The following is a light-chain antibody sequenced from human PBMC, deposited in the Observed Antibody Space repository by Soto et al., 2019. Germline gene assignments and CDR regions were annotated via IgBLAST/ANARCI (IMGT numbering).Light chain of an antibody. CDR3: ISYTGSSTSYV. CDR2: GVS. CDR1: RSDIGSYNY. V-gene: IGLV2-14*01. Sequence: QSALTQPASVSGSPGQSITISCSGTRSDIGSYNYVAWYQQFPGKTRKILIYGVSNRPSGVSSRFSGSKSGNTASLTISGLQAEDEADYYCISYTGSSTSYVFGSGATVTVL. J-gene: IGLJ1*01.